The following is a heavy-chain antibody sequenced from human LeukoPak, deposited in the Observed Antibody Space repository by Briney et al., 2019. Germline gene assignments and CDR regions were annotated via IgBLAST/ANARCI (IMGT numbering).Heavy chain of an antibody. V-gene: IGHV1-24*01. CDR2: FDPEDGET. J-gene: IGHJ6*03. CDR3: ARGVAGYSSSWSSYYYYYMDV. CDR1: GYTLTELS. Sequence: GASVKVSCKVSGYTLTELSMHWVRQAPGKGLEWMGGFDPEDGETIYAQKFQGRVTITRNTSISTAYMELSSLRSEDTAVYYCARGVAGYSSSWSSYYYYYMDVWGKGTTVTVSS. D-gene: IGHD6-13*01.